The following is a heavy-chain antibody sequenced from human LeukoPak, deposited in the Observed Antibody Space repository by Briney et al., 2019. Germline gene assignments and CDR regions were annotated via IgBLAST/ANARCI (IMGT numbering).Heavy chain of an antibody. CDR3: ARDQHRTTVTAADY. D-gene: IGHD4-17*01. J-gene: IGHJ4*02. Sequence: GGSLRLSCAASGFTFSSYAMHWVRQAPGKGLEWVAVISYDGSNKYYADSVKGRFTISRDNSKNTLYLQMNSLRAEDTAVYYCARDQHRTTVTAADYWGQGTLVTVSS. CDR1: GFTFSSYA. V-gene: IGHV3-30*04. CDR2: ISYDGSNK.